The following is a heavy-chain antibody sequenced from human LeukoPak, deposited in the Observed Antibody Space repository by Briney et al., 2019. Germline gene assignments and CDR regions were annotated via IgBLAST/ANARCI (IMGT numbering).Heavy chain of an antibody. D-gene: IGHD1-1*01. J-gene: IGHJ4*02. Sequence: GGSLSLFCAASGFIFSSYAVSWVRRSPGKGLEWVSDISSRGCSTLCAVSVKGRFTISRDNSKHSVYLQMNSLRAEDTAVYYCAKDKFYWNVKFLFDYWGQGTLVTVSS. CDR1: GFIFSSYA. CDR3: AKDKFYWNVKFLFDY. CDR2: ISSRGCST. V-gene: IGHV3-23*01.